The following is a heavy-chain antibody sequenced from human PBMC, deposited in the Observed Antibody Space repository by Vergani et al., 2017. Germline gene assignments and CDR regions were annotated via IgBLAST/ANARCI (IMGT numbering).Heavy chain of an antibody. D-gene: IGHD3-10*01. Sequence: EVQLVESGGGLVQPGESLRLSCGASGFTFSSYAMTWVRLAPGKGLEWVANIKQDGSEKYYVDSVKGRFTISRDNAKNSLYLQMNSLRAEDTAVYYCARDWVYYYGSGSYYYDAFDIWGQGTMVTVSS. V-gene: IGHV3-7*01. CDR1: GFTFSSYA. CDR3: ARDWVYYYGSGSYYYDAFDI. CDR2: IKQDGSEK. J-gene: IGHJ3*02.